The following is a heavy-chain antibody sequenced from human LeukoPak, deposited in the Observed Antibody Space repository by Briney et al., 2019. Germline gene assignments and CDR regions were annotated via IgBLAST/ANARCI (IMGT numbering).Heavy chain of an antibody. V-gene: IGHV3-74*01. Sequence: GGLLRLSHAASGFTFSNYWMHWARQVQGKGLVWVSRNTRDGSRTSYADSVKGRFTISRDHAKRTLFKQMKSLRAEDTAVYYCARANQYDRSDYYSGKHDYWGQGTLVTVSS. J-gene: IGHJ4*02. CDR3: ARANQYDRSDYYSGKHDY. D-gene: IGHD3-22*01. CDR1: GFTFSNYW. CDR2: NTRDGSRT.